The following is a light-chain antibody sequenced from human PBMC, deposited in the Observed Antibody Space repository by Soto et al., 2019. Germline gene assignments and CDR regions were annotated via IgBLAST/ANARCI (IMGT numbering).Light chain of an antibody. CDR1: SSDIGAYNY. CDR2: EVS. V-gene: IGLV2-14*03. Sequence: QSALTQPASVSGSLRQSITLSCTGTSSDIGAYNYVSWYQQHPGKAPKLKIYEVSNRPSGVSNRFSGSESGNTASLTISGLQAEDEADYYCSSYTTSSTVVFGGGTKLTVL. CDR3: SSYTTSSTVV. J-gene: IGLJ2*01.